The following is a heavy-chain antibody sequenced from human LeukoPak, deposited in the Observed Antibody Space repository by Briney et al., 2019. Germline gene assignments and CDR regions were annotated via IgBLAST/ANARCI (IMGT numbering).Heavy chain of an antibody. Sequence: ASVKVSCEAFGYTFSSYYMHWVRQAPGQGLEWLAIISPSGGSTTYAQKFQGRVTMTRDTSTNTVYMELSSLRSEDTAVYYCARGPSITMVRGGQWYYYMDVWGKGTTVTISS. D-gene: IGHD3-10*01. CDR3: ARGPSITMVRGGQWYYYMDV. V-gene: IGHV1-46*01. J-gene: IGHJ6*03. CDR2: ISPSGGST. CDR1: GYTFSSYY.